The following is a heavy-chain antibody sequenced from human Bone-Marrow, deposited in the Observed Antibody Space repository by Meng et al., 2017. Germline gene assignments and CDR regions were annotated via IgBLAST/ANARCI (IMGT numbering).Heavy chain of an antibody. CDR1: GYTFTGYY. CDR3: VRVKNIVATIKFFDF. Sequence: ASVKVSCKASGYTFTGYYIHWVRQAPGQGLEWMGWINPNTGDTNYSHKFQARVTMTSDTSIRTAYMELSWLRSDDTAVYYCVRVKNIVATIKFFDFWGQGTLVTVS. CDR2: INPNTGDT. D-gene: IGHD5-12*01. J-gene: IGHJ4*02. V-gene: IGHV1-2*02.